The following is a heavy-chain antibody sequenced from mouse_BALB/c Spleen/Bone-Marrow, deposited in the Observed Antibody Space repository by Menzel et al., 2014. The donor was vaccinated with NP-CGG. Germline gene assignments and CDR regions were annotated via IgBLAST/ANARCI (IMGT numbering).Heavy chain of an antibody. D-gene: IGHD2-1*01. CDR2: IYPGDGDT. Sequence: VQLQQSGAELARPGASVKLSCKASGYTFTSYWMQWVKQRPGQGLEWIGAIYPGDGDTSYTQKFKGKATLTADKSSSTAYMQLSSLASEDSAVYYCARRGNYGNAMDYWGQGTSVTVSS. CDR1: GYTFTSYW. J-gene: IGHJ4*01. CDR3: ARRGNYGNAMDY. V-gene: IGHV1-87*01.